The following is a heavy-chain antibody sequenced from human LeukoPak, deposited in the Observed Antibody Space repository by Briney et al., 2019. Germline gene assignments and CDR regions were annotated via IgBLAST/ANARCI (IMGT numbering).Heavy chain of an antibody. D-gene: IGHD6-13*01. J-gene: IGHJ4*02. Sequence: GGSLRLSCAASGFTVSSNYMSWVRQAPGKGLEWVSVIYSGGSTYYADSVKGRFTISRDNSKNTLYLQLNNLRAEDTAVYYCARASIAAAGYYFDYWGQGTLVTVSS. CDR1: GFTVSSNY. V-gene: IGHV3-53*01. CDR2: IYSGGST. CDR3: ARASIAAAGYYFDY.